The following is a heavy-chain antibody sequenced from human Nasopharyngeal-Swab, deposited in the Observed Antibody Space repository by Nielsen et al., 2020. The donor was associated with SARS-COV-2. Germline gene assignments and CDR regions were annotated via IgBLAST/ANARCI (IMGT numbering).Heavy chain of an antibody. J-gene: IGHJ6*02. CDR3: ARHYGDYSYYYYGMDV. CDR1: GFTFSSYS. D-gene: IGHD4-17*01. CDR2: ISSSSSYI. V-gene: IGHV3-21*01. Sequence: GGSLRLSCAASGFTFSSYSMNWVRQAPGKGLEWVSSISSSSSYIYYADSVKGRFTISRDNAKNSLYLQMNSLRAEDTAVYYCARHYGDYSYYYYGMDVWGQGTTVTVSS.